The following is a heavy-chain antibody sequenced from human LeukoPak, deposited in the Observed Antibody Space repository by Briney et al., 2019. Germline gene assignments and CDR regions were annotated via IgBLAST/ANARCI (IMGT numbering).Heavy chain of an antibody. CDR2: IYSGGHI. Sequence: GRSLRLSCAASGFTVSSNYISWVRQAPGKGLEWVSGIYSGGHIYYADSVKGRFTISRDNSKNTLYLQMNSLRAEDTAVYYCAGKQGSGSLRPLDYWGQGTLVTVSS. CDR3: AGKQGSGSLRPLDY. CDR1: GFTVSSNY. V-gene: IGHV3-53*01. J-gene: IGHJ4*02. D-gene: IGHD3-10*01.